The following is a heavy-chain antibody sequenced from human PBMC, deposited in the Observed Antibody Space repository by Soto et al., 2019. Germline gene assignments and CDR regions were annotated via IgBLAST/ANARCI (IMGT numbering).Heavy chain of an antibody. J-gene: IGHJ4*01. CDR3: VRKYTGPRPFDX. V-gene: IGHV3-23*01. CDR1: GFTFNSYA. D-gene: IGHD1-1*01. CDR2: IGTDGNT. Sequence: PWGSLRLSCAASGFTFNSYAMNWVRQAPGKGLAWVSAIGTDGNTYYANSVKGRFTISRDNSRTTLYLQMNSLRVEDTALYYCVRKYTGPRPFDXWGQVTLVTASX.